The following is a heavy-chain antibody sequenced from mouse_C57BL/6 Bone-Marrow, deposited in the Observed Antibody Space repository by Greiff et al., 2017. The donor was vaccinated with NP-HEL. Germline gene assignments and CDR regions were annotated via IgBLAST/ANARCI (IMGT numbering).Heavy chain of an antibody. Sequence: EVMLVESGGGLVQSGRSLRLSCATSGFTFSDFYMEWVRQAPGKGLEWIAASRNKANDYTTEYSASVKGRFIVSRDTSQSILYLQMNALRAEDTAIYYCARDAADYDWFAYWGQGTLVTVSA. J-gene: IGHJ3*01. V-gene: IGHV7-1*01. CDR1: GFTFSDFY. CDR3: ARDAADYDWFAY. CDR2: SRNKANDYTT. D-gene: IGHD2-4*01.